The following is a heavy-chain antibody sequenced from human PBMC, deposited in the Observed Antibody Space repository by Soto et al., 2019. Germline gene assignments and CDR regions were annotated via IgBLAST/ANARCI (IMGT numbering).Heavy chain of an antibody. V-gene: IGHV1-58*02. CDR2: IAVGSGYT. D-gene: IGHD2-8*01. J-gene: IGHJ4*02. CDR3: AADATAWQQMVPSDY. CDR1: GGTFSSYA. Sequence: SVKVSCKASGGTFSSYAISWVRQAPGEGLEWIGWIAVGSGYTNYAQRFQDRVTLTRDMSTATTYMELSRLTSEDTAIYYCAADATAWQQMVPSDYGGQGTLVTVSS.